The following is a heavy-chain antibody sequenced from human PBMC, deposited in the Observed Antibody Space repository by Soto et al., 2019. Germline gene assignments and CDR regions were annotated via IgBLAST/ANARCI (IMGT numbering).Heavy chain of an antibody. CDR3: ARGVGSSPPRY. D-gene: IGHD3-9*01. CDR2: VYDNGRP. J-gene: IGHJ4*02. CDR1: GGSVSSANYY. V-gene: IGHV4-61*01. Sequence: NPSETLSLTCTVSGGSVSSANYYWSWIRQPPGKGLEWIGYVYDNGRPYYSPSLKSRVTISADTSKNQISLKLTSATAADTAVYYCARGVGSSPPRYWGRGTLVTVSS.